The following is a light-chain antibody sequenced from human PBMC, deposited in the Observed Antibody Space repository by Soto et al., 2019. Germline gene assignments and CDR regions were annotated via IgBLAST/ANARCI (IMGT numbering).Light chain of an antibody. Sequence: QMKLSPSTLSASLGDRVTITCRASLRISSWLYWYQQKPGRVTKPLSYDASSLESGVPSRFSGSGSGTEFTLTVSSLQSEDFAGYYCQQYIKWPITSAQGARLEI. CDR1: LRISSW. V-gene: IGKV1-5*01. CDR2: DAS. J-gene: IGKJ5*01. CDR3: QQYIKWPIT.